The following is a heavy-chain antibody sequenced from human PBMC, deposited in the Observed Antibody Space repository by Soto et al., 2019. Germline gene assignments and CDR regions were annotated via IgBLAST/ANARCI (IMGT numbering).Heavy chain of an antibody. CDR3: ARADDYGYRYINYGLDV. CDR1: GFTFNIYA. D-gene: IGHD4-17*01. Sequence: PGGSLRLSCAACGFTFNIYALHWVRQAPGKGLEWVAVISFDGTKKYYSDSVKGRFTISRDNLKNTLYLQMNNLRVEDAALYFCARADDYGYRYINYGLDVWGQGTTVTVSS. J-gene: IGHJ6*02. CDR2: ISFDGTKK. V-gene: IGHV3-30-3*01.